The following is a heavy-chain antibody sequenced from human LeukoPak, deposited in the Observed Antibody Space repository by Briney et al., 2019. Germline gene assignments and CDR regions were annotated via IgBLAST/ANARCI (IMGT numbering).Heavy chain of an antibody. J-gene: IGHJ4*02. V-gene: IGHV1-2*02. CDR2: INSNSGAT. D-gene: IGHD6-19*01. Sequence: ASVNVSCKTSGHPFTGYYIHWVRQAPGQGLEWMEWINSNSGATNYAQKFQGRLTVTRDTSVTTAYMELSRLRSDDTAMYYCTTYNNGWYWELDYWGQGTLVSVSS. CDR1: GHPFTGYY. CDR3: TTYNNGWYWELDY.